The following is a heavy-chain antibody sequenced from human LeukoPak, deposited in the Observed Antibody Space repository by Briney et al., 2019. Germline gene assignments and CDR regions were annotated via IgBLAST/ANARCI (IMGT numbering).Heavy chain of an antibody. CDR3: ARAWGSFDY. Sequence: GGSLRLSCAASGFTFGDYGIHWVRQAPGKGLEWVAVIWSDGSNKYYADSVKGRFTISRENSKNTLYLQMNSLRVEDTAVYYCARAWGSFDYWGQGTLVTVSS. V-gene: IGHV3-33*01. D-gene: IGHD3-16*01. CDR1: GFTFGDYG. J-gene: IGHJ4*02. CDR2: IWSDGSNK.